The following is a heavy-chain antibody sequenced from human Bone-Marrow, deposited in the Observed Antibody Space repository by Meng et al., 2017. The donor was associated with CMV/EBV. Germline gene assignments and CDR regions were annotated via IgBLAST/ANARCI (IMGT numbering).Heavy chain of an antibody. CDR1: GGTFSSYA. CDR2: IIPIFGTA. Sequence: SVKVSCKASGGTFSSYAISWVRQAPGQGLEWMGGIIPIFGTANYAQKFQGRVTITTDESTSTAYMELSSLRSEDTAVYYCTTYLGYCSSTSCSYAVDIWGQGTMVTVSS. V-gene: IGHV1-69*05. CDR3: TTYLGYCSSTSCSYAVDI. D-gene: IGHD2-2*01. J-gene: IGHJ3*02.